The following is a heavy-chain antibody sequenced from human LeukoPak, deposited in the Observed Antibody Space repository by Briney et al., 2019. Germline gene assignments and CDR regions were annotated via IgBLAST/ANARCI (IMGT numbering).Heavy chain of an antibody. CDR3: ATSYDMGWLIGY. V-gene: IGHV3-7*03. CDR1: GFTFGDTW. Sequence: GGSLRLSCAASGFTFGDTWMNWVRQAPEQGPEWVANIKQDGSEKFYVASVKGRFTISRDNAKNSLYLQMNSLRAEDTALYYCATSYDMGWLIGYWGQGTLVTVSS. CDR2: IKQDGSEK. D-gene: IGHD3/OR15-3a*01. J-gene: IGHJ4*02.